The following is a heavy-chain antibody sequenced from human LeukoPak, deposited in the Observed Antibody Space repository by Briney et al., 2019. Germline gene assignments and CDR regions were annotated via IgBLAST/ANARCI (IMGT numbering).Heavy chain of an antibody. D-gene: IGHD4-23*01. J-gene: IGHJ4*02. CDR1: GFTFSSYS. Sequence: GGSLRLSCAASGFTFSSYSMNWVRQAPGKGLEWVSYISSSSSTIYYADSVKGRFTISRDNAKNSLYLQMNSLRAEDTAVYYCARFNYGGVDYWGQGTLVTVSS. V-gene: IGHV3-48*04. CDR2: ISSSSSTI. CDR3: ARFNYGGVDY.